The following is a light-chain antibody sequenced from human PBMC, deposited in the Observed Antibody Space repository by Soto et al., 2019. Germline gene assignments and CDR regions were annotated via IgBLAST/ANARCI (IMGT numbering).Light chain of an antibody. CDR3: QQFNKGPPFT. CDR2: HAS. Sequence: MTQSPATLSVSPGEGVTLSCRASESVYRNLAWYQQRPGQAPRLLIFHASTRATGVPARFTGSGSGTEFTLTITSLQSEDFGVYYCQQFNKGPPFTFGPGTKVDLK. J-gene: IGKJ3*01. CDR1: ESVYRN. V-gene: IGKV3-15*01.